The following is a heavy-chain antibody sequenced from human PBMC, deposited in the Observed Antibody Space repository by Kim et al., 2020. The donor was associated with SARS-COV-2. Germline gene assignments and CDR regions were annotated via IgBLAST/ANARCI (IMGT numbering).Heavy chain of an antibody. CDR1: GFVFSRYA. CDR3: AKRDYSSTGTVRVGFDY. D-gene: IGHD2-2*01. Sequence: GGSLRLSCAASGFVFSRYAMSWVRQVPGKGLEWVSSITTSGGRTYYADSVKGRFTISRDNSQNTLHLQMNSLRAEDTAVYYCAKRDYSSTGTVRVGFDYWGQGNLVTVSS. J-gene: IGHJ4*02. V-gene: IGHV3-23*01. CDR2: ITTSGGRT.